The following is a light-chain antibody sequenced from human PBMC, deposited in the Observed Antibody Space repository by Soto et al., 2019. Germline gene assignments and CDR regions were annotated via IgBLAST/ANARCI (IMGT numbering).Light chain of an antibody. CDR1: SSDVGVYNY. V-gene: IGLV2-8*01. Sequence: QSALTQPPSASGSPGQSVTISCTGTSSDVGVYNYVSWYQQHPGKAPKLMIYEVSKRPSGVPDRFSDSKSGNTASLTVSGLQAEDEADYYCSSFAGNNNLVFGGGTKLNVL. CDR3: SSFAGNNNLV. CDR2: EVS. J-gene: IGLJ2*01.